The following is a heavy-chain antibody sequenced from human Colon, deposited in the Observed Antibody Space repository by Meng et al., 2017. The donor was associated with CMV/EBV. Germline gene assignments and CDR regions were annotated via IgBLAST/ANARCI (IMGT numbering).Heavy chain of an antibody. J-gene: IGHJ4*02. CDR1: GYTLTDNY. Sequence: QGQLGQAGAEVKKPGASVKVSCKASGYTLTDNYMHWVRQAPGQGLEWMGWINPNSGGTNYAQKFQGRVTMTRDTSISTAYMELSRLRSDDTAVYYCARVKNYYDSSGYRKGLDYWGQGTLVTVSS. CDR2: INPNSGGT. D-gene: IGHD3-22*01. V-gene: IGHV1-2*02. CDR3: ARVKNYYDSSGYRKGLDY.